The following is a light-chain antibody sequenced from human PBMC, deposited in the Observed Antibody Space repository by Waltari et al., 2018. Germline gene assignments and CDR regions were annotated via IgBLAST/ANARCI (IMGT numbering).Light chain of an antibody. Sequence: QSALTQPPSASGSPGPSVPLSCTGTSSAVGFYNYVSWYQQHPGKAPKLMIYEVNTRPSGVPDRFSGSKSGNTASLTVSGLQAEDEGDYYCSSYAGSNNLVFGGGTKLTVL. CDR3: SSYAGSNNLV. CDR2: EVN. V-gene: IGLV2-8*01. J-gene: IGLJ2*01. CDR1: SSAVGFYNY.